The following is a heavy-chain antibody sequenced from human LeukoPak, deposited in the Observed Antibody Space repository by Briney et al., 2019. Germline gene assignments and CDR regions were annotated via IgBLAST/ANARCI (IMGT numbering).Heavy chain of an antibody. CDR2: IYYSGST. V-gene: IGHV4-59*01. J-gene: IGHJ4*02. CDR3: ARDGLRALGYCSSTSCYGDY. D-gene: IGHD2-2*01. CDR1: GGSISSYY. Sequence: SETLSLTCTVSGGSISSYYWSWIRQPPGKGLEWIGYIYYSGSTNYNPSLKSRVTISVDTSKNQFSLKLSSVTAGDTAVYYCARDGLRALGYCSSTSCYGDYWGQGTLVTVSS.